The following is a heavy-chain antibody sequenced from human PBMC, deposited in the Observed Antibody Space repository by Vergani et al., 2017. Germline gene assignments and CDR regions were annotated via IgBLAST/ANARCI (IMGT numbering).Heavy chain of an antibody. CDR2: ISGGGGNT. D-gene: IGHD2-2*01. CDR3: AKGVYCSSTSCYEGRGYYYGMGV. V-gene: IGHV3-23*01. CDR1: GFTFSSYA. Sequence: EVQLLESGGGLVQPGGSLRLSCAASGFTFSSYAMSWVRQVPGKGLEWVSGISGGGGNTYYANSVKGRFTISRDNSKNTLYLQMNSLRADDTAVYYCAKGVYCSSTSCYEGRGYYYGMGVWGQGTTVTFSS. J-gene: IGHJ6*02.